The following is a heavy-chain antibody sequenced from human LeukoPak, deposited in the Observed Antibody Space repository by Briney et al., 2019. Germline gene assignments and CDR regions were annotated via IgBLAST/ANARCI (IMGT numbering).Heavy chain of an antibody. J-gene: IGHJ6*03. V-gene: IGHV4-34*01. Sequence: KPSETLSHTCAVYGGSFSGYYWSWIRQPPGKGLEWIGEINHSGSTNYNPSLKSRVTISVDTSKNQFSLKLSSVTAADTAVYYCARWAYCSSTSCYGRYYYYYMDVWGKGTTVTVSS. CDR2: INHSGST. CDR1: GGSFSGYY. D-gene: IGHD2-2*01. CDR3: ARWAYCSSTSCYGRYYYYYMDV.